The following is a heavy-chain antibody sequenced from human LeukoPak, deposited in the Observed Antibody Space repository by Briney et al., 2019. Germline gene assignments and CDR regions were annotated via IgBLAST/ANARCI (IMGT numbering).Heavy chain of an antibody. V-gene: IGHV4-34*01. CDR1: GFTVSSNY. J-gene: IGHJ5*02. CDR3: ARGTPYYGGGWFDP. CDR2: INHSGST. D-gene: IGHD3-10*01. Sequence: GSLRLSCAASGFTVSSNYMSWVRQAPGKGLEWIGEINHSGSTNYNPSLKSRVTISVDTSKNQFSLKLSSVTAADTAVYYCARGTPYYGGGWFDPWDQGTLVTVSS.